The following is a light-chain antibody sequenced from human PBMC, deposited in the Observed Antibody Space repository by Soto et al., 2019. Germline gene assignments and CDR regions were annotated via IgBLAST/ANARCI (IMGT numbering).Light chain of an antibody. Sequence: QSALTQPASVSGSPGQSITISCTGGSSDVGVYNSVSWYQQVPGKAPKLIIYQDSNRPSGVSTRFSGSKSGNTASLTISGLQPEDEADYYCSSDASTTTLVLFGGGTKLTVL. J-gene: IGLJ2*01. CDR2: QDS. CDR1: SSDVGVYNS. V-gene: IGLV2-14*01. CDR3: SSDASTTTLVL.